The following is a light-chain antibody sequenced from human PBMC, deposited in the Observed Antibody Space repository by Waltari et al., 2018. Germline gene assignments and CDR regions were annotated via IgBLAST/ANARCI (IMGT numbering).Light chain of an antibody. V-gene: IGLV3-21*04. Sequence: YVLTQAPSVSVAPGQTARVTCGGYNIGTNSVHWYQQKPGQAPALVLSYNSDRPSGIPERFSGSNSENPATLTISRVEAGDEADYYCQVWVSGQEVFGGGTKLTVL. CDR3: QVWVSGQEV. CDR1: NIGTNS. CDR2: YNS. J-gene: IGLJ3*02.